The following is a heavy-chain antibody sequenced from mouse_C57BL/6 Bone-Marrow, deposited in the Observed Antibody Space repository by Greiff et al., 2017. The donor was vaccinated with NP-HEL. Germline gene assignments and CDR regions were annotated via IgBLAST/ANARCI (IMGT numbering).Heavy chain of an antibody. D-gene: IGHD1-1*01. V-gene: IGHV5-6*01. CDR2: ISSGGSYT. Sequence: EVQLVESGGDLVKPGGSLKLSCAASGFTFSSYGMSWVRQTPDKRLEWVATISSGGSYTYYPDSVKGRFTISRDNAKNTLYLQMSSLKSEDTAMYYCARAYYFWGQGTSVTVSS. J-gene: IGHJ4*01. CDR1: GFTFSSYG. CDR3: ARAYYF.